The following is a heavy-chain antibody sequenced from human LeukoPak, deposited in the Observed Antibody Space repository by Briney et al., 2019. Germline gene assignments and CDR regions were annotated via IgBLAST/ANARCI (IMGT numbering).Heavy chain of an antibody. J-gene: IGHJ4*02. CDR3: SRGLDSRKLGY. Sequence: SETLSLTCTVSGASLNSDDQYWNWIRQSPGKGLEWIGSIHPSGRLYNNPSLESRVTISIDTSKNQFSLNLNSVTAVDTAVYFCSRGLDSRKLGYWGQGTLVTVSS. CDR1: GASLNSDDQY. D-gene: IGHD3-22*01. V-gene: IGHV4-31*03. CDR2: IHPSGRL.